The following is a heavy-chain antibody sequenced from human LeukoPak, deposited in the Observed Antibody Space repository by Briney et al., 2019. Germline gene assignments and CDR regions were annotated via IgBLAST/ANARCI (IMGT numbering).Heavy chain of an antibody. J-gene: IGHJ3*02. Sequence: SETLSLTCAVYGGSFSGYYWSWIRQPPAKGLEWIGEINHSGSTNYNPSLKSRLTISVDTSKNQFSLKLSSVTAADTAVYYCARGLSGQPGALAFDIWGQGTMVTVSS. D-gene: IGHD1-1*01. CDR2: INHSGST. V-gene: IGHV4-34*01. CDR3: ARGLSGQPGALAFDI. CDR1: GGSFSGYY.